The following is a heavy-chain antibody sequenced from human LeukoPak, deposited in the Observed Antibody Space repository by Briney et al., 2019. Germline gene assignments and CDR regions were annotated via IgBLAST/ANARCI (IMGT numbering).Heavy chain of an antibody. D-gene: IGHD3-22*01. CDR3: ARADDYYDSSGDLFDY. J-gene: IGHJ4*02. V-gene: IGHV1-18*01. CDR2: ISAYNGNT. Sequence: ASVKVSCKASGYTFTSYGISWVRQAPGQGLEWMGRISAYNGNTNYAQKLQGRVTMTTDTSTSTAYMELRSLRSADTAVYYCARADDYYDSSGDLFDYWGQGTLVTVSS. CDR1: GYTFTSYG.